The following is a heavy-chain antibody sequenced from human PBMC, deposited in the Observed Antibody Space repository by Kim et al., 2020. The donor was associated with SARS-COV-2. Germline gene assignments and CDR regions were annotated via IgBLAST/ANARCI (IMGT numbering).Heavy chain of an antibody. CDR1: GYTFTSYA. Sequence: ASVKVSCKASGYTFTSYAMHWVRQAPGQRLEWMGWINAGNGNTKYSQKFQGRVTITRDTSASTAYMELSSLRSEDTAVYYCARCREPLRYFDWSSREAFDIWGQGTMVTVSS. V-gene: IGHV1-3*01. D-gene: IGHD3-9*01. CDR2: INAGNGNT. J-gene: IGHJ3*02. CDR3: ARCREPLRYFDWSSREAFDI.